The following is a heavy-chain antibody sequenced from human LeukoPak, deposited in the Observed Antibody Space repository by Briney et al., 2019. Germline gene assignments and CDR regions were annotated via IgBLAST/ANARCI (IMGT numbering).Heavy chain of an antibody. J-gene: IGHJ1*01. CDR2: ISVSGNT. Sequence: PGGSLRLSCAASGFTLSSYAMSWVRQAPGKGLEWVSAISVSGNTYHADSVKGRFTISRDNSKNTLYLQMNSLRAEDTAVYYCAKDHYDILTGYYLEYFQHWGQGTLVTVSS. V-gene: IGHV3-23*01. CDR1: GFTLSSYA. CDR3: AKDHYDILTGYYLEYFQH. D-gene: IGHD3-9*01.